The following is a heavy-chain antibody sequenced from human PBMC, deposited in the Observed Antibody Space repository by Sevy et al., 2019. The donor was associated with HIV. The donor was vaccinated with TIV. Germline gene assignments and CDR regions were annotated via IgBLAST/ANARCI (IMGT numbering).Heavy chain of an antibody. CDR2: IHYSGST. Sequence: SETLSLTCTVSSGSISSYYWSWIRQPPGKGLEWIGYIHYSGSTNYNPSLKSRVTISIDTSKNQFSLKLSSVTAADTAVYYCARSKSYATTLDLWGRGTLVTVSS. CDR3: ARSKSYATTLDL. V-gene: IGHV4-59*01. D-gene: IGHD2-15*01. J-gene: IGHJ2*01. CDR1: SGSISSYY.